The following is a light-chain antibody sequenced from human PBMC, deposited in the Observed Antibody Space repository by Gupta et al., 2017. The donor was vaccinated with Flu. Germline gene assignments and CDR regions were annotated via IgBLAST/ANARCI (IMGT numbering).Light chain of an antibody. Sequence: EIVLTQSPGTLSLSPGERATLSCRASQSVSSSYLAWYQQKPGQAPRLLIYGASSRATGIPDRFSGSGSGTXFTLTIXRLEPEDFAVYYCQQYGSSPGTFGXGTKVEIK. CDR1: QSVSSSY. V-gene: IGKV3-20*01. CDR3: QQYGSSPGT. CDR2: GAS. J-gene: IGKJ1*01.